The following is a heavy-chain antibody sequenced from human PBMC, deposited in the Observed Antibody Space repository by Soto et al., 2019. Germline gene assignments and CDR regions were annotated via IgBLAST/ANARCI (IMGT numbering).Heavy chain of an antibody. CDR1: GFTFSSYG. D-gene: IGHD2-15*01. J-gene: IGHJ4*02. Sequence: QVQLVESGGGVVQPGRSLRLSCAASGFTFSSYGMHWVRQAPGKGLEWVAVIWYDGSNKYYADSVKGRFNISRDNSKNTLYLQMTSLRAEDTAVYYCARDGYCSGGSCYSVPVFDYWGQGTLVTVSS. CDR2: IWYDGSNK. V-gene: IGHV3-33*01. CDR3: ARDGYCSGGSCYSVPVFDY.